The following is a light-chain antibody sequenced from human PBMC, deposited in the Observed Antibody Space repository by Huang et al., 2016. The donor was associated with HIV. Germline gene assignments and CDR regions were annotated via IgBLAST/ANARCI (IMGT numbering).Light chain of an antibody. V-gene: IGKV3-15*01. CDR2: GAS. Sequence: EIAMTQSPATLYVSPGERVTLSGRASHSVSSNLAWYQQKPGQAPRLLLYGASTRATGIPARFSGSGSGTEFTLTISSLQSEDFAIYYCQQYNNWPPGDTFGQGTKLQIK. CDR1: HSVSSN. CDR3: QQYNNWPPGDT. J-gene: IGKJ2*01.